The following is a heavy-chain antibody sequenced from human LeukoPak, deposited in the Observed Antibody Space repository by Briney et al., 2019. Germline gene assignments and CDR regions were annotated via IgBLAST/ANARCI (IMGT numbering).Heavy chain of an antibody. V-gene: IGHV3-9*01. D-gene: IGHD6-19*01. J-gene: IGHJ3*02. CDR3: AKESGSGWYWPGYAFDI. Sequence: GRSLRLSCAASGFTFDDYAMHWVRQAPGKGLEWVSGISWNSGSIGYADSVKGRFTISRDNAKNSLYLQMNSLRAEDTALYYCAKESGSGWYWPGYAFDIWGQGTMVTVSS. CDR2: ISWNSGSI. CDR1: GFTFDDYA.